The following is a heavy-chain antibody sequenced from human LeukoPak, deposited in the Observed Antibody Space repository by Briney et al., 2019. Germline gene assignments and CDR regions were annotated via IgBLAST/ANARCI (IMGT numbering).Heavy chain of an antibody. D-gene: IGHD2-8*01. Sequence: GASVKVSCKASGYTFTSYDINWVRQAPGQGLERMGWMNPNSGNTVYAQKFQGRVPMTRNTSIRTAYMELSSLRSEDTAVYYCARTSNYDAFDIWGQGTMGTVSS. CDR3: ARTSNYDAFDI. CDR1: GYTFTSYD. V-gene: IGHV1-8*01. CDR2: MNPNSGNT. J-gene: IGHJ3*02.